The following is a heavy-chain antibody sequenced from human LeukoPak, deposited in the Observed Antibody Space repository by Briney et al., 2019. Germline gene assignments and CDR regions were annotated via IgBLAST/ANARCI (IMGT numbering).Heavy chain of an antibody. J-gene: IGHJ4*02. Sequence: SVKVSCKASGGTFSSYAISWVRQAPGQGLEWMGGIIPIFGTANYAQKFQGRVAITADESTSTAYMELSSLRSEDTAVYYCARREGGYHPFDYWGQGTLVTVSS. V-gene: IGHV1-69*13. CDR2: IIPIFGTA. CDR1: GGTFSSYA. D-gene: IGHD5-18*01. CDR3: ARREGGYHPFDY.